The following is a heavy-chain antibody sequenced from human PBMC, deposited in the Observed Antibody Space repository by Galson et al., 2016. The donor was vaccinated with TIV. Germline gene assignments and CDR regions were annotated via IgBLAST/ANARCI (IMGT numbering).Heavy chain of an antibody. CDR2: VHDAGST. D-gene: IGHD6-19*01. V-gene: IGHV4-34*01. CDR1: GGSFSGRF. CDR3: ARRRAPRQSLYYGLDV. Sequence: SETLSLTCAVSGGSFSGRFGAWIRQSPEKGLEWLGEVHDAGSTNYNPSLKSRLTMSADTANNQFSLRLTSVTAADTAVYFCARRRAPRQSLYYGLDVWGQGTTVVVSS. J-gene: IGHJ6*02.